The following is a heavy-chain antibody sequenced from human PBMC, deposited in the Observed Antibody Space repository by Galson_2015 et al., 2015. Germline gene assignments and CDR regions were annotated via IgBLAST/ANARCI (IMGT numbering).Heavy chain of an antibody. CDR2: ISYDGSNK. CDR3: ARDSFYCSGGSCYWTYYYYGMDV. V-gene: IGHV3-30-3*01. CDR1: GFTFSSYA. D-gene: IGHD2-15*01. J-gene: IGHJ6*02. Sequence: SLRLSCAASGFTFSSYAMHWVRQAPGKGLEWVAVISYDGSNKYYADSVKGRFTISRDNSKNTLYLQMNSLRAEDTAVYYCARDSFYCSGGSCYWTYYYYGMDVWGQGTTVTVSS.